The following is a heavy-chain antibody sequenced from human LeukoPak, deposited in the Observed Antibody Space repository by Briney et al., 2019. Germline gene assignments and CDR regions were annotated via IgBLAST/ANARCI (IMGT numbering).Heavy chain of an antibody. Sequence: PSETLSLTCAASGGSISSSNWWSWVRQPPGKGLEWIGEIYHSGSTNYNPSLKSRVTISVDTSKNQFSLKLSSVTAADTAVYYCARGQRILRSFGNPRGTYGMDVWGQGTTVTVSS. CDR2: IYHSGST. V-gene: IGHV4-4*02. CDR1: GGSISSSNW. J-gene: IGHJ6*02. D-gene: IGHD3-3*01. CDR3: ARGQRILRSFGNPRGTYGMDV.